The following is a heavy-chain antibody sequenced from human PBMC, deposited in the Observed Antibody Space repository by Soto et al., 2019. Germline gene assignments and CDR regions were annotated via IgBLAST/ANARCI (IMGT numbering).Heavy chain of an antibody. CDR3: ASLYSGYDRAIFDY. CDR1: GFTFSSYG. V-gene: IGHV3-30*03. CDR2: ISYDGSNK. Sequence: GGSLGLSCAASGFTFSSYGMHWVRQAPGKGLEWVAVISYDGSNKYYADSVKGRFTISRDNSKNTLYLQMNSLRAEDTAVYYCASLYSGYDRAIFDYWGQGTLVTVSS. J-gene: IGHJ4*02. D-gene: IGHD5-12*01.